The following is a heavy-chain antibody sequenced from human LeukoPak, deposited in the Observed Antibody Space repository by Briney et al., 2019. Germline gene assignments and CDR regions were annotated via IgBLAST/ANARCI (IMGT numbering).Heavy chain of an antibody. Sequence: GGSVRLSCEVSGFTFSRRYWMGWIRQVPGKGLEGLACIKGDGSEKYYVDSVRGRFTVSRDSAKNSLYLQLNSLRVADSAVYYCASLQKDPTTVNGFWGQGTLVTVSS. J-gene: IGHJ4*02. CDR1: GFTFSRRYW. D-gene: IGHD1-1*01. CDR3: ASLQKDPTTVNGF. V-gene: IGHV3-7*01. CDR2: IKGDGSEK.